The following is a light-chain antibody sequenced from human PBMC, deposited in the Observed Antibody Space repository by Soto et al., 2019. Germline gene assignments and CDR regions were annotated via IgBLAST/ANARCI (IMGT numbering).Light chain of an antibody. CDR2: EVN. CDR3: SSYAGTNNRYV. V-gene: IGLV2-8*01. J-gene: IGLJ1*01. CDR1: GSDIGGYNF. Sequence: QSALTQPPSASGSPGQSVTICCTGTGSDIGGYNFVSWYQQHPGKVPKLIIYEVNKRPSGVPDRFSGSKSGNTASLTVSGLQADDEADYYCSSYAGTNNRYVFGTGTKLTVL.